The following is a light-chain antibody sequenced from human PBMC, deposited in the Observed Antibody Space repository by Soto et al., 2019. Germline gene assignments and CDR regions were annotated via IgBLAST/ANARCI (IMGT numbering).Light chain of an antibody. CDR2: ADN. CDR3: AAWDDSLNGFV. CDR1: SSNIGSNS. Sequence: QSVLTQPPSASGTPGQRVSISCSGSSSNIGSNSVQWHQQLPGTAPNLLIYADNQRPSGVPGRFSGSKSGTSASLAITGLQSGDEADYYCAAWDDSLNGFVFGTGTKLTVL. J-gene: IGLJ1*01. V-gene: IGLV1-44*01.